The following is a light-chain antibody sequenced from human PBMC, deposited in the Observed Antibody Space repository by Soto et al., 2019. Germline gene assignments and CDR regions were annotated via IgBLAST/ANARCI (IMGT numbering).Light chain of an antibody. CDR3: QQYGRT. J-gene: IGKJ1*01. CDR2: GAS. V-gene: IGKV3-20*01. CDR1: QSISSSY. Sequence: EIVLTQSPGTLSLSLGERATLSCRASQSISSSYLAWYQQKPGQAPRLLLYGASSRATGIPDRFSGSGSGTDFTLTISRLEPEDFAVYYCQQYGRTFGQGTKVEIK.